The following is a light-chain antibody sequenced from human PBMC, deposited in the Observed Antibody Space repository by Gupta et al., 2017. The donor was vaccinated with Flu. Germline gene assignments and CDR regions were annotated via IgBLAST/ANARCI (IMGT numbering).Light chain of an antibody. CDR1: NIGSKS. CDR3: QVCDGGGDLVV. V-gene: IGLV3-21*02. Sequence: NIGSKSVQWYQHRPGQAPVLVIYDDTVRPSGIPDRFSGSNSGVTATLTINRVEVGDEADYFCQVCDGGGDLVVFGGGTKL. J-gene: IGLJ2*01. CDR2: DDT.